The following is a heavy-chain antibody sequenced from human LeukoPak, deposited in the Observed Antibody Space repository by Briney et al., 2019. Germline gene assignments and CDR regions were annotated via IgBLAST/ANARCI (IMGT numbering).Heavy chain of an antibody. CDR2: IYSGGST. D-gene: IGHD3-22*01. CDR1: GFTVSSNY. V-gene: IGHV3-53*01. CDR3: ARGLMYYDSSGFGDY. Sequence: GGSLRLSCAASGFTVSSNYMSWVRQAPGKGLEWVSVIYSGGSTYYADSVKGRFTISRDNSKNTLYLQMNSLRVEDTAVYCCARGLMYYDSSGFGDYWGQGTLVTVSS. J-gene: IGHJ4*02.